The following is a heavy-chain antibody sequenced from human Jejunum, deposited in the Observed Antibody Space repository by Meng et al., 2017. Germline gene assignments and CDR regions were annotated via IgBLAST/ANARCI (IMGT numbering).Heavy chain of an antibody. D-gene: IGHD6-6*01. CDR3: ARVDSSASFDY. CDR1: GGSISSGDYS. Sequence: QLQLQESGSGLVKPSQTLSLTCAVSGGSISSGDYSWGWIRQPPGKGLEWIGYIYRSGSTYYNPSLKSRVTISIDKSKNQFSLKLTSVTAADTAVYYCARVDSSASFDYWGQGTLVTVSS. V-gene: IGHV4-30-2*01. J-gene: IGHJ4*02. CDR2: IYRSGST.